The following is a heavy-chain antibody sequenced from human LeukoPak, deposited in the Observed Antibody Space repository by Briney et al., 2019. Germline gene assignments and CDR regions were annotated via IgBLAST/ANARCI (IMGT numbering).Heavy chain of an antibody. V-gene: IGHV3-30*18. CDR2: ISYDGSNK. CDR3: AKASDYDFWSGLDY. CDR1: GFTFSSYG. J-gene: IGHJ4*02. Sequence: GGSLRLSCAASGFTFSSYGMHWVRQAPGKGLEWVAVISYDGSNKYYADSVKGRFTISRDNSKNTLYLQMNSLRAEDTAVYYCAKASDYDFWSGLDYWGQGTLVTVPS. D-gene: IGHD3-3*01.